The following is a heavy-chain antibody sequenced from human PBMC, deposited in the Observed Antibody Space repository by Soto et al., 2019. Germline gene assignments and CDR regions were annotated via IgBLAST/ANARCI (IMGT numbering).Heavy chain of an antibody. J-gene: IGHJ6*02. CDR3: AREGRYYDSSGQSLGYYYYGMDV. Sequence: ASVKVSCKASGYTFTSYYMHWVRQAPGQGLEWMGIINPSGGSTSYAQKFQGRVTMTRDTSTSTVYMELSSLRSEDTAVYYCAREGRYYDSSGQSLGYYYYGMDVWGRGTTVTVSS. CDR2: INPSGGST. CDR1: GYTFTSYY. V-gene: IGHV1-46*01. D-gene: IGHD3-22*01.